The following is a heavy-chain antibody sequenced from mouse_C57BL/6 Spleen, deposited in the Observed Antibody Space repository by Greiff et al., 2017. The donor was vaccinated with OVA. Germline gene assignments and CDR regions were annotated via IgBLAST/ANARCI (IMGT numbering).Heavy chain of an antibody. J-gene: IGHJ2*01. Sequence: QVQLQQPGAELVKPGASVKLSCKASGYTFTSYWMQWVKQRPGQGLEWIGEIDPSDSYNNYNQKFKGKATLTVDTSSSTAYMQLSSLTSEDSAVYYCASGVAPFDYWGQGTTLTVSS. CDR1: GYTFTSYW. D-gene: IGHD1-1*01. V-gene: IGHV1-50*01. CDR3: ASGVAPFDY. CDR2: IDPSDSYN.